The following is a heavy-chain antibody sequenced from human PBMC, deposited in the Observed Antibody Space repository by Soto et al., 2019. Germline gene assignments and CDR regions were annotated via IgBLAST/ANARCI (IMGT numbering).Heavy chain of an antibody. CDR1: GCSISSGDYY. CDR3: AREVGDEGTTVVTGVGAFDI. Sequence: SETLSLTCTVSGCSISSGDYYWSWIRQPPGKGLEWIGYIYYSGSTYYNPSLKSRVTISVDTSKNQFSLKLSSVTAADTAVYYCAREVGDEGTTVVTGVGAFDIWGQGTMVTVSS. V-gene: IGHV4-30-4*01. D-gene: IGHD4-17*01. J-gene: IGHJ3*02. CDR2: IYYSGST.